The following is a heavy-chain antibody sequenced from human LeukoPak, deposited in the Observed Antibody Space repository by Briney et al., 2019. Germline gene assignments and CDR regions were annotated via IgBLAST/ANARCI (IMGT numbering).Heavy chain of an antibody. CDR3: ARTKGIMPFDY. V-gene: IGHV3-7*01. Sequence: AGGSLRLSCAASGFTFSSYWMSWVRQAPGKGLEWVANIKGDGSEKYYVDSVKGRFTMPRDNAENSLYLQMNSLRAEDTAVYYCARTKGIMPFDYWGQGTLVTVSS. D-gene: IGHD2-2*01. CDR2: IKGDGSEK. CDR1: GFTFSSYW. J-gene: IGHJ4*02.